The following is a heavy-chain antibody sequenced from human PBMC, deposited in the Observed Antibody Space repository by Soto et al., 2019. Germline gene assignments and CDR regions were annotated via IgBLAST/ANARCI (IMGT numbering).Heavy chain of an antibody. V-gene: IGHV3-48*03. Sequence: PGGSLRLSCAASGFTFSSYEMNWVRQAPGKGLEWVSYINSSGSTIYYADSVKGRFTISRDNAKNSLYLQMNSLRAEDTAVYYCATLWFGEFTGPSDAFDIWGQGTMVTVSS. J-gene: IGHJ3*02. D-gene: IGHD3-10*01. CDR2: INSSGSTI. CDR1: GFTFSSYE. CDR3: ATLWFGEFTGPSDAFDI.